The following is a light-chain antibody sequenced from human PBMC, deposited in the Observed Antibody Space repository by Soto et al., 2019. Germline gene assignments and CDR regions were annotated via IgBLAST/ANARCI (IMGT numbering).Light chain of an antibody. Sequence: DIQIPQSPATLSPSVGDRLTTTCWPGQRISSWLAWYQQKPGKAPKLLIYDASSLESGVPSRFSGSGSGTEFTLTISSLQPDDFATYYCQQYNSYSRKTFGGGTKV. J-gene: IGKJ4*01. V-gene: IGKV1-5*01. CDR2: DAS. CDR3: QQYNSYSRKT. CDR1: QRISSW.